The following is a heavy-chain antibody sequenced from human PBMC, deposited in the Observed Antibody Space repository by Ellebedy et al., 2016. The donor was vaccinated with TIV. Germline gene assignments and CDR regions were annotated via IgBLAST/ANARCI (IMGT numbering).Heavy chain of an antibody. D-gene: IGHD1-1*01. Sequence: GGSLRLSXAASGFIFNTYGMSWVRQAPGKGLEWVAYISGSGSTIDYAESVKGRFTISRDNAQNSLYLQMNSLRAEDTAVYYCARDLKKGLERKYYYYYSMDVWGQGTTVTVSS. CDR3: ARDLKKGLERKYYYYYSMDV. CDR1: GFIFNTYG. J-gene: IGHJ6*02. V-gene: IGHV3-48*04. CDR2: ISGSGSTI.